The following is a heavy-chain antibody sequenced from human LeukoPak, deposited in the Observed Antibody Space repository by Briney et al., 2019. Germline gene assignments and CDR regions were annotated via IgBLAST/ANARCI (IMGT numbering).Heavy chain of an antibody. CDR2: IYTSGST. D-gene: IGHD4-17*01. V-gene: IGHV4-4*07. CDR1: CGSISIYY. Sequence: PSETLSLTCTISCGSISIYYWRCIQHPTLMDLQWIGCIYTSGSTNYSPSLTSRVSMSVDTSKVQFSLKLSSVTAADTAVYYCAREKDDYGDYCFDYWGQGTLVTVSS. J-gene: IGHJ4*02. CDR3: AREKDDYGDYCFDY.